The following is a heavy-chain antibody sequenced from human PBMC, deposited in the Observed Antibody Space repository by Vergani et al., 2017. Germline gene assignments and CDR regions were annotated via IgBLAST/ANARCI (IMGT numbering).Heavy chain of an antibody. V-gene: IGHV1-24*01. D-gene: IGHD4-23*01. CDR2: FDPEDGET. CDR1: GYTLTELS. Sequence: QVQLVQSGAEVKKPGASVKVSCKVSGYTLTELSMHWVRQAPGKGLEWMGGFDPEDGETINAQKFQGRVTMTEDTSTDTAYMELSSLRSEDTAVYYCATYDYGGNSRVGLFDYWGQGTLVTVSS. CDR3: ATYDYGGNSRVGLFDY. J-gene: IGHJ4*02.